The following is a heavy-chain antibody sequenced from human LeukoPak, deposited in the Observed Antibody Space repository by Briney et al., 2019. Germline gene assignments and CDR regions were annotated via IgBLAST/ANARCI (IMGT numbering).Heavy chain of an antibody. CDR1: GFTFSSYS. V-gene: IGHV3-48*01. Sequence: GGSLRLSCAASGFTFSSYSMNWVRQAPGKGLEWVSYISSSSSTIYYADSVKGRFTISRDNAKNSLYLQMNSLRAEDTAVYYCARDFQIAAGGEYNFDYWGQGTLVTVSS. J-gene: IGHJ4*02. CDR3: ARDFQIAAGGEYNFDY. D-gene: IGHD6-13*01. CDR2: ISSSSSTI.